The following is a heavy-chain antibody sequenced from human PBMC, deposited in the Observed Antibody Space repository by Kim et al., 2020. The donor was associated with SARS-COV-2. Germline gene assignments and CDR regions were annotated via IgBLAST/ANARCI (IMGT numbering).Heavy chain of an antibody. CDR2: ISGSGGST. D-gene: IGHD3-16*01. CDR3: AKGWGDV. V-gene: IGHV3-23*01. CDR1: GFTFSSYA. J-gene: IGHJ6*02. Sequence: GGSLRLSCAASGFTFSSYAMTWVRQAPGKGLQWVSMISGSGGSTYYADSVKGRFTIPRDNSKNTLYLQMNRLRAEDTAVYHCAKGWGDVWGQGTAVTVSS.